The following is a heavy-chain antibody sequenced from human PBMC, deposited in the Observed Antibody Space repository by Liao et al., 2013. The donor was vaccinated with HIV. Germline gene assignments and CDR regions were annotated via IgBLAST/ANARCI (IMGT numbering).Heavy chain of an antibody. J-gene: IGHJ2*01. CDR3: ARASFHPEDLVPRANHWYFDL. V-gene: IGHV4-39*07. CDR2: VYYIGTT. Sequence: QLQESGPGLVKPSETLLLTCNVSGASISGSYFYWGWVRQPPGKGLEWIGSVYYIGTTYYSPSLNSRVTISLDTSENRFFLWLNSMTAADTAVYYCARASFHPEDLVPRANHWYFDLWGRGTLVSVSS. CDR1: GASISGSYFY. D-gene: IGHD1-14*01.